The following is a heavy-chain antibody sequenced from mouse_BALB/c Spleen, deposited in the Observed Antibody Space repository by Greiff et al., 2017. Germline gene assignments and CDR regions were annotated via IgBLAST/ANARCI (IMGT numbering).Heavy chain of an antibody. V-gene: IGHV5-17*02. J-gene: IGHJ4*01. D-gene: IGHD1-1*01. CDR1: GFTFSSFG. CDR2: ISSGSSTI. Sequence: EVKLVESGGGLVQPGGSRKLSCAASGFTFSSFGMHWVRQAPEKWLEWVAYISSGSSTINYADTVKGRFTISRDNPKNTLFLQMTSLRSEDTAMYYCTRSDYYGYAMDYWGQGTSVTVSS. CDR3: TRSDYYGYAMDY.